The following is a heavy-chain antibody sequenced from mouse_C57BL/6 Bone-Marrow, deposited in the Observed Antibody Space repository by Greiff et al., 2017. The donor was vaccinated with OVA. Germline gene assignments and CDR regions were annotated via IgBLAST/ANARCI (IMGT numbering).Heavy chain of an antibody. CDR1: GFTFSDYG. J-gene: IGHJ4*01. CDR2: ISSGSSTI. V-gene: IGHV5-17*01. CDR3: AKSADYYAMDY. Sequence: EVTLVESGGGLVKPGGSLKLSCAASGFTFSDYGMHWVRQAPEKGLEWVAYISSGSSTIYYADTVKGRFTISRDNAKNTLFLQMTSLRSEDTAMYYCAKSADYYAMDYWGQGTSVTVSS.